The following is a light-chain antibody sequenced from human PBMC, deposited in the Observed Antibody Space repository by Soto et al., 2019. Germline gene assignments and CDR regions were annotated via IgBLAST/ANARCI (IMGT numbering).Light chain of an antibody. CDR1: QSISSY. Sequence: DIQMSHSPSSLSASLGYRVTITFRASQSISSYLNWYQQRPGKAPKVLIYGASTLQSGVPSRFSGSGSGTEFTLTISSLQPEDFATYYCQQGYSISWTFGQGTKVDIK. V-gene: IGKV1-39*01. CDR2: GAS. CDR3: QQGYSISWT. J-gene: IGKJ1*01.